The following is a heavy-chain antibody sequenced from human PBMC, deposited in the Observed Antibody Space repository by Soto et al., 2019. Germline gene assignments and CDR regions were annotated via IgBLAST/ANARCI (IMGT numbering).Heavy chain of an antibody. V-gene: IGHV3-23*01. CDR3: SKGWGDH. D-gene: IGHD1-26*01. Sequence: EVRLLESGGGLVEPGGSLRLSCVASGFTLSSYVTSWVRQAPGKGLEWVSGISVGSGSTHYADSVKGRFTISRDDSKNTLYLQMNILRVEDTALYYCSKGWGDHWGQGTVVTVSS. CDR1: GFTLSSYV. CDR2: ISVGSGST. J-gene: IGHJ4*02.